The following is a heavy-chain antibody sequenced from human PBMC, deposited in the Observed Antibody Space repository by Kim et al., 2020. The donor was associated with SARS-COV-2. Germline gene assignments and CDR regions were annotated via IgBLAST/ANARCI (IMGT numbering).Heavy chain of an antibody. J-gene: IGHJ4*02. CDR2: P. CDR3: ARGFRGLPY. V-gene: IGHV4-59*09. D-gene: IGHD5-18*01. Sequence: PNDTPSLSGRVTISVDASKNQFSLRLGSVTAADTAVYYCARGFRGLPYWGQGTLVTVSS.